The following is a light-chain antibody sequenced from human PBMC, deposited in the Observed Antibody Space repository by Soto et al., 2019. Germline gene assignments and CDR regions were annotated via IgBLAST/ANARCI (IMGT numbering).Light chain of an antibody. J-gene: IGLJ1*01. V-gene: IGLV2-14*01. CDR2: EVS. CDR3: SSYTSSSTLYV. Sequence: QSVLTQPASVSGSPGQSITISCAGTSSDIGGYNYVSWYQQHPGKAPKVMIYEVSNRPPGVSNRFSGSKSGNTASLTISGLQAEDEADYYCSSYTSSSTLYVFGSGTKSPS. CDR1: SSDIGGYNY.